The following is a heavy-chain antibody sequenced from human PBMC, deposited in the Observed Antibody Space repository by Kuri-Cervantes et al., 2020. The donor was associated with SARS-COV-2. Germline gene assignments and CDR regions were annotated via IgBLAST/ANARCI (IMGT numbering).Heavy chain of an antibody. CDR1: GFTFRSYW. D-gene: IGHD4-23*01. Sequence: GESLKISCAASGFTFRSYWMTWVRQAPGKGLEWVANIRQDGSEKYYVDSVKGRFTISRDNAKNSLYLQMNSLRAEDTAVFYCVREVTFHYYYYYTDVWGKGTTVTVSS. J-gene: IGHJ6*03. CDR3: VREVTFHYYYYYTDV. V-gene: IGHV3-7*01. CDR2: IRQDGSEK.